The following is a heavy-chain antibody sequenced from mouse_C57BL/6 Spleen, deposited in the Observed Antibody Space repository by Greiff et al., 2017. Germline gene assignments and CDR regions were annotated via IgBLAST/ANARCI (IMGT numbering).Heavy chain of an antibody. CDR3: ARDPPLRAYAMDY. J-gene: IGHJ4*01. Sequence: VQLQQSGPGLVAPSQSLSITCTVSGFSLTSYAISWVRQPPGKGLEWLGVIWTGGGTNYNSALKSRLSISKDNSKSQVFLKMNSLQTDDTARYYCARDPPLRAYAMDYWGQGTSVTVSS. CDR2: IWTGGGT. D-gene: IGHD3-3*01. CDR1: GFSLTSYA. V-gene: IGHV2-9-1*01.